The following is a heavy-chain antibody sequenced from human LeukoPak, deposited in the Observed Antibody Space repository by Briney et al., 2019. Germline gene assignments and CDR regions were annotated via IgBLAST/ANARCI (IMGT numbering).Heavy chain of an antibody. V-gene: IGHV4-34*01. D-gene: IGHD2-15*01. CDR2: INHSGST. CDR3: ARQRGCSGGSCYQIRAFDY. CDR1: GGSFSGYY. Sequence: SETLSLTCAVYGGSFSGYYWSWVRQPPGKGMEWVGEINHSGSTNYNPSLKSRVTISVDTSNNQFSLKLSSVTAADTAVYYCARQRGCSGGSCYQIRAFDYWGQGTLVTVSS. J-gene: IGHJ4*02.